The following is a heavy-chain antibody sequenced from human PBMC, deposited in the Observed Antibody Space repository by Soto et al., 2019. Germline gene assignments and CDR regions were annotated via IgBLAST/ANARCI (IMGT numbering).Heavy chain of an antibody. J-gene: IGHJ4*02. D-gene: IGHD3-22*01. Sequence: ASVKVSCKASGYTFINYGINWVRQAPGQGLEWMGWISNYNGNTHYAHNLQGRVTLTTDTSTSTVYMELRNLRSDDTAVYYCARAVINYYDSTCPLLVWGQGNLVTGSS. CDR2: ISNYNGNT. CDR1: GYTFINYG. V-gene: IGHV1-18*01. CDR3: ARAVINYYDSTCPLLV.